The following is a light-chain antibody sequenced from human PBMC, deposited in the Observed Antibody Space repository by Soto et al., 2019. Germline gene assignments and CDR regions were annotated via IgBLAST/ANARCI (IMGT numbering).Light chain of an antibody. V-gene: IGKV1-33*01. CDR3: QQFDIVTWT. Sequence: IQMTQSPSSLSASVGDRVTITCQASQDIKNYLIWYQQKPGKTPNLLIYDASCLRTGVSSRFSGSGSGTQVILTISSLPHEDIATYYCQQFDIVTWTFGQGTKLAIK. J-gene: IGKJ2*02. CDR1: QDIKNY. CDR2: DAS.